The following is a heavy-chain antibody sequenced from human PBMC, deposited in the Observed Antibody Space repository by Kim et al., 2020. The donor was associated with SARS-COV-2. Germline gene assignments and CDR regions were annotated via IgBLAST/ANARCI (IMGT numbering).Heavy chain of an antibody. CDR1: GGSISSYY. D-gene: IGHD3-22*01. CDR2: IYYSGST. J-gene: IGHJ3*02. Sequence: SETLSLTCTVSGGSISSYYWSWIRQPPGKGLEWIGYIYYSGSTNYNPSLKSRVTISVDTSKNQFSLKLSSVTAADTAVYYCARDTPPYDSSPEGYAFDIWGQGTMVTVSS. V-gene: IGHV4-59*01. CDR3: ARDTPPYDSSPEGYAFDI.